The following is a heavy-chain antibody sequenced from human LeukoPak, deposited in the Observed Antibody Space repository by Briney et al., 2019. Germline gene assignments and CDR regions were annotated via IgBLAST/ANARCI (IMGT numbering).Heavy chain of an antibody. J-gene: IGHJ3*02. D-gene: IGHD3-22*01. Sequence: SETLSLTCTVSGGSISSYYWSWIRQPPGKGLEWIGYIYYSGSTNYNPSLKSRVTISVDTSKNQFPLKLSSVTAADTAVYYCARSRYYYDSSGYLIWGQGTMVTVSS. V-gene: IGHV4-59*01. CDR1: GGSISSYY. CDR2: IYYSGST. CDR3: ARSRYYYDSSGYLI.